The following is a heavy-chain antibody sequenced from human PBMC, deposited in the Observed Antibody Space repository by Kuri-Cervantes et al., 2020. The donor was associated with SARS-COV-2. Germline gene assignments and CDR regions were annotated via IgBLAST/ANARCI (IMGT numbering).Heavy chain of an antibody. Sequence: GSLRLSCTVSGGSISSYYWSWIRQPPGKGLEWIGYIYYSGSTNYNPSLKSRVTISVDTSKNQFSLKLSSVTAADTAVYYCAIAVAARGVGYWGQGTLVTVSS. CDR3: AIAVAARGVGY. D-gene: IGHD6-19*01. J-gene: IGHJ4*02. CDR2: IYYSGST. CDR1: GGSISSYY. V-gene: IGHV4-59*12.